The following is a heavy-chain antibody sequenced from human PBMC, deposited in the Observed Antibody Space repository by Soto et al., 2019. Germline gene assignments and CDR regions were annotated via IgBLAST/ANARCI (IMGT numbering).Heavy chain of an antibody. J-gene: IGHJ4*02. CDR2: IRSKSNSYAT. D-gene: IGHD4-17*01. V-gene: IGHV3-73*01. CDR3: TRGYGDYVRDY. CDR1: GFTFSGSA. Sequence: EVQLVESGGGLVQPGGSLKLSCVVSGFTFSGSAMHWVRQASGKGLEWVGRIRSKSNSYATAYAASVKGRFTISRDDSKNTAYLQMNSLKTEDTAVYYCTRGYGDYVRDYWGQGTLVTVSS.